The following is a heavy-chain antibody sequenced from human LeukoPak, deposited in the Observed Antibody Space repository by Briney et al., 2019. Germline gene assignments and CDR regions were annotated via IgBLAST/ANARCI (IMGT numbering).Heavy chain of an antibody. CDR1: GGSISSNNW. CDR2: IYHSGSP. CDR3: AKILTGTGPTMDV. Sequence: SGTLSLTCAVSGGSISSNNWWRWVRQPPGKGLEWIGEIYHSGSPNYNPSLKSRVTISVDKSRNHFSLNLSSVTAADTAVYYCAKILTGTGPTMDVWGQGTTVTVSS. V-gene: IGHV4-4*02. D-gene: IGHD1-20*01. J-gene: IGHJ6*02.